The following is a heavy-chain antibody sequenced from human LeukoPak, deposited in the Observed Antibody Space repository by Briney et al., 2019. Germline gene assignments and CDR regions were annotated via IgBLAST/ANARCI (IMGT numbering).Heavy chain of an antibody. D-gene: IGHD6-13*01. Sequence: GGSLRLSCAASGFTFSSYAMHWVRQAPGKGLEWEAVISYDGSNKYYADSVKGRFTISRDNSKNTLYLQMNSLRAEDTAVYYCARGSRSSWYGGALDYWGQGTLVTVSS. V-gene: IGHV3-30*04. J-gene: IGHJ4*02. CDR2: ISYDGSNK. CDR3: ARGSRSSWYGGALDY. CDR1: GFTFSSYA.